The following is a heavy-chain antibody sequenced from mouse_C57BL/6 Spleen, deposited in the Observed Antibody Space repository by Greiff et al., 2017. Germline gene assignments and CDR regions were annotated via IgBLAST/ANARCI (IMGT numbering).Heavy chain of an antibody. J-gene: IGHJ3*01. CDR1: GFTFSSYA. V-gene: IGHV5-4*01. CDR3: ARDLDGGYLAWFAY. D-gene: IGHD2-3*01. Sequence: EVKLMESGGGLVKPGGSLKLSCAASGFTFSSYAMSWVRQTPEKRLEWVATISDGGSYTYYPDNVKGRFTISRDNAKNNLYLQMSHLKSEDTAMYYCARDLDGGYLAWFAYWGQGTLVTVAA. CDR2: ISDGGSYT.